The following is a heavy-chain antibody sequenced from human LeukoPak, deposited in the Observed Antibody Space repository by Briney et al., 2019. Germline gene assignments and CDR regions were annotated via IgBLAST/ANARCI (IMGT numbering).Heavy chain of an antibody. CDR1: GFDFRDHS. Sequence: PGGSLRLSCAASGFDFRDHSRHWVRQSPGKGREGVALVSCDGSKTLYTVSAEGRFTISRDNSKRAFYLQGNPLSRGHRGVYYCVSGRNRIVTSTEHFDSWGQGTLVTVSS. D-gene: IGHD2-2*01. J-gene: IGHJ4*02. V-gene: IGHV3-30*04. CDR3: VSGRNRIVTSTEHFDS. CDR2: VSCDGSKT.